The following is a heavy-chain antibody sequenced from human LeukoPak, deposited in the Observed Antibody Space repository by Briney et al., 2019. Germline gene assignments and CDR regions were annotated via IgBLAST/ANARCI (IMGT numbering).Heavy chain of an antibody. CDR3: ALGDGYTQTLSLRY. J-gene: IGHJ4*02. CDR1: GFTFSSYA. V-gene: IGHV3-23*01. Sequence: GGSLRLSCAASGFTFSSYAMSWVRQAPGKGLEWVSAISGSGGSTYYADSVKGRFTIARDNSKNTLYLQMNSLRAEDTAVYYCALGDGYTQTLSLRYWGQGTLVTVSP. D-gene: IGHD6-25*01. CDR2: ISGSGGST.